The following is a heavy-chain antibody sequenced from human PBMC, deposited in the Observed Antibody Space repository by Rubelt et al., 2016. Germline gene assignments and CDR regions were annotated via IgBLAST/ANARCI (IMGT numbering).Heavy chain of an antibody. Sequence: VTKYAQTFQGRVTMTRDTSISTAFMELSRLRSDDTAVYYCARGGMGADAFDIWGQGTMVTVSS. D-gene: IGHD1-26*01. J-gene: IGHJ3*02. V-gene: IGHV1-2*02. CDR2: VT. CDR3: ARGGMGADAFDI.